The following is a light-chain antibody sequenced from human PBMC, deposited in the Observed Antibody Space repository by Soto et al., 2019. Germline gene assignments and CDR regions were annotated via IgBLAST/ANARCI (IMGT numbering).Light chain of an antibody. CDR2: DTS. Sequence: QAVVTQEPSLTVSPGGTVTLTCGSSTGAVTSGHYPYWFQQKPGQAPRTLSYDTSNKHSWTPGRCSGSLLGGKAALTLSGAQPEDEAEYYCLLSYSGAQGVFGGGTKLTVL. CDR1: TGAVTSGHY. J-gene: IGLJ3*02. CDR3: LLSYSGAQGV. V-gene: IGLV7-46*01.